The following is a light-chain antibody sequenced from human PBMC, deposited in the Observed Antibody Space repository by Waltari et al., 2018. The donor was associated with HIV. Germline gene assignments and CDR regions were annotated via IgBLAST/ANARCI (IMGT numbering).Light chain of an antibody. J-gene: IGLJ2*01. V-gene: IGLV1-40*01. CDR3: QSYDSSLSGGV. CDR2: GNS. Sequence: QSVLPQPPSVSGAPGQRVTISCTGSRSNIGAGYDVHLYHQLPGTAPKLLIYGNSNRPSGVPDRFSGSKSGTSASLAITGLQAEDEADYYCQSYDSSLSGGVFGGGTKLTVL. CDR1: RSNIGAGYD.